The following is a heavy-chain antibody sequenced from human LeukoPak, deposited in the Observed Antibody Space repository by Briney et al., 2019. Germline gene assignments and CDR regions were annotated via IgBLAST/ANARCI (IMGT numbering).Heavy chain of an antibody. CDR3: ARRTVYGGNPWHFDY. Sequence: PSETLSPTCSVSGSSISSSSYYWGWIRQPPGKGLEWIGSLYYSGSTYYNPSLKSRVTISVDTSKNQFSLKLSSMTAADTAVYYCARRTVYGGNPWHFDYWGQGTLVTVSS. V-gene: IGHV4-39*01. CDR2: LYYSGST. CDR1: GSSISSSSYY. J-gene: IGHJ4*02. D-gene: IGHD4-23*01.